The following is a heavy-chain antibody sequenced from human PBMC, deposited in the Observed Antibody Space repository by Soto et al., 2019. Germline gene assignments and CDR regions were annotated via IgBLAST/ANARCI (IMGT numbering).Heavy chain of an antibody. Sequence: GGSLRLSCGAAGFTFSSNSMNWVRQAPGKGLEWVSYISGSSVSIYYADSVKGRFTVSRDNAQNSLFLEMNSLRDEDTAVYYCARLTSILYGMDVWGQGTTVTVSS. D-gene: IGHD2-15*01. CDR3: ARLTSILYGMDV. J-gene: IGHJ6*02. CDR2: ISGSSVSI. V-gene: IGHV3-48*02. CDR1: GFTFSSNS.